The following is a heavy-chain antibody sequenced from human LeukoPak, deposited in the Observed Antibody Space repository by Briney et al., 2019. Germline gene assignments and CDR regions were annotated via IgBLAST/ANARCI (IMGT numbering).Heavy chain of an antibody. CDR2: ISSSGSYI. J-gene: IGHJ4*02. V-gene: IGHV3-21*01. Sequence: GGSLRLSCAASGFTFSSYSMNWVRQAPGKGLEWVSSISSSGSYIYYADSVKGRFTISRDNAKNSLYLQMNSLRAEDTAVYYCARDPGIVGATKSIDYWGQGTLVTVSS. CDR1: GFTFSSYS. CDR3: ARDPGIVGATKSIDY. D-gene: IGHD1-26*01.